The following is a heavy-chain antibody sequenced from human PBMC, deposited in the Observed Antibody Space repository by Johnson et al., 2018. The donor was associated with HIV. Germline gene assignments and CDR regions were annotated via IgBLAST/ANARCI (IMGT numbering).Heavy chain of an antibody. D-gene: IGHD6-6*01. CDR2: MNQDGSEK. CDR3: ARSLVLVRGAFDI. Sequence: VRLVESGGGLVQPGGSLRLSCAASGFTFSSYWMTWVRQAPGKGLEWVANMNQDGSEKYYVDSVKGRFTISRDNVKNSLYLQMNSLRAGDTAVYFCARSLVLVRGAFDIWGQGTMVTVSS. J-gene: IGHJ3*02. CDR1: GFTFSSYW. V-gene: IGHV3-7*05.